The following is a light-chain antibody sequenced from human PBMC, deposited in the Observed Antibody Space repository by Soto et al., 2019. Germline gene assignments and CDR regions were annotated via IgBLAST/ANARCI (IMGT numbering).Light chain of an antibody. CDR3: MQTTQFPWT. V-gene: IGKV2-24*01. CDR1: QSLVHSDGNTY. J-gene: IGKJ1*01. CDR2: KSS. Sequence: DIVLTQTPLSSPVTLGQSASISCRSSQSLVHSDGNTYLSWLHQRPGQPPRLLIYKSSNRFSGVPPRFSGSGAGTDFTLRVSGVEAEDAGVYYCMQTTQFPWTFGQGTKVEIK.